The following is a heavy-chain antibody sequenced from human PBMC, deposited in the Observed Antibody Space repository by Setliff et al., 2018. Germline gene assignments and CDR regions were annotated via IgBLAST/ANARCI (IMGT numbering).Heavy chain of an antibody. J-gene: IGHJ4*02. V-gene: IGHV4-59*01. CDR1: GGPFSGAS. Sequence: PSETLSLTCTVSGGPFSGASIWSWIRQPPGKGLEFIGYVYHSGTAKYDPSLESRAIMSVDASKNEISLKLKSVTAADTAVYYCAKGGTYRYVDFWGQGALVTVSS. CDR2: VYHSGTA. D-gene: IGHD1-1*01. CDR3: AKGGTYRYVDF.